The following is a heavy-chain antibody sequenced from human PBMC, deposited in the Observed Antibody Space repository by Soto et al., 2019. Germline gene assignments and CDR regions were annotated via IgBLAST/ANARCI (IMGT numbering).Heavy chain of an antibody. CDR3: ARGIFLELLSPSYCMDF. D-gene: IGHD3-3*01. CDR2: INHSGST. V-gene: IGHV4-34*01. CDR1: GGSFSGYY. J-gene: IGHJ6*02. Sequence: PSENLSLTYAGYGGSFSGYYWSWFRQPPGKGLEWIGEINHSGSTNYNPSLKSRVTISVDTSKNKFSLKLSSVTAADTAVYYCARGIFLELLSPSYCMDFRGQGTSLTVS.